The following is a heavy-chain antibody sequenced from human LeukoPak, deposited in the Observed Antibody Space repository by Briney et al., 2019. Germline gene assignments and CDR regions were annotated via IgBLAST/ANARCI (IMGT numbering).Heavy chain of an antibody. V-gene: IGHV4-34*01. Sequence: SETLSLTCAVYGGSFSGYYWSWIRQPPGKGLEWIGEINHSGSTNCNPSLKSRVTISVDTSKNQFSLKLSSVTAADTAVYYCARAMRTYYDSPRRWFDPWGQGTLVTVSS. J-gene: IGHJ5*02. D-gene: IGHD3-22*01. CDR3: ARAMRTYYDSPRRWFDP. CDR2: INHSGST. CDR1: GGSFSGYY.